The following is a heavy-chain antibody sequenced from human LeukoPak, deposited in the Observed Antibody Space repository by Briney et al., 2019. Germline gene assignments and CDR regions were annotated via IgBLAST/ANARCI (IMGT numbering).Heavy chain of an antibody. Sequence: GGSLRLSCAASGFTFSGSAMHWVRQASGKGLEWVGRIRSKANSYATAYAASVKGRFTISRDDSKNTAYLQMNSLKTEDTAVYYCTRHDEGQKQLDYYYYYMDVWGKGTTVTVSS. CDR1: GFTFSGSA. D-gene: IGHD6-6*01. CDR3: TRHDEGQKQLDYYYYYMDV. V-gene: IGHV3-73*01. CDR2: IRSKANSYAT. J-gene: IGHJ6*03.